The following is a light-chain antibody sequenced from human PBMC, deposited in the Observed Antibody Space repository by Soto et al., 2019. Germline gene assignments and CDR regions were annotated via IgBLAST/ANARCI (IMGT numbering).Light chain of an antibody. Sequence: EIVLTQSPGTLSLSPGERATLSCRASQSVSSSYLAWYQQKPGQAPRLLIYGASIRATGIPDRFSGSGSGTDFTLTISRLEPEDFAVYYCQQYGSSPRTFSQGTKLEIK. CDR2: GAS. J-gene: IGKJ2*01. CDR1: QSVSSSY. V-gene: IGKV3-20*01. CDR3: QQYGSSPRT.